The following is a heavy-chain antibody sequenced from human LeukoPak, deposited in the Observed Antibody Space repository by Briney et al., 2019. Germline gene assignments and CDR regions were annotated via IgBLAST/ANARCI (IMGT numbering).Heavy chain of an antibody. V-gene: IGHV1-2*02. J-gene: IGHJ3*02. CDR2: INPHSGGT. Sequence: ASVKVSCKASGYTFSDNYIHWVRQAPGQRLEWMGWINPHSGGTNYGENFQGRVTLTRDTCISTAYMDLSSLISDDTAVYYCAREFMRVTAFDIWGQGTMVTVSS. CDR3: AREFMRVTAFDI. CDR1: GYTFSDNY. D-gene: IGHD2-21*02.